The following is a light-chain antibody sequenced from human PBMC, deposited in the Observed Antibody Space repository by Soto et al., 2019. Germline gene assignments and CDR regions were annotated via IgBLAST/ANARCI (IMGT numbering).Light chain of an antibody. CDR3: QQYNKWPPT. CDR1: QSISSN. V-gene: IGKV3-15*01. J-gene: IGKJ1*01. Sequence: EIVMTQSPATLSVSPGERAALCCRASQSISSNLAWYQQKPGQAPRLLIYGASTRDTGIPARFSGSGSGTEFTLTISSLQSEDFAVYHCQQYNKWPPTFGQGTKVDIK. CDR2: GAS.